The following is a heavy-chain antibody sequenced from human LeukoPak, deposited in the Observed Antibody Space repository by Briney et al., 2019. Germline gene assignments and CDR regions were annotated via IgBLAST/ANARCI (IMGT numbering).Heavy chain of an antibody. D-gene: IGHD2-15*01. V-gene: IGHV3-15*01. CDR2: IKSGTDGGTT. J-gene: IGHJ3*02. CDR3: TTEKRGIIVVAATRSYAFDI. CDR1: GFTFSNAW. Sequence: GGSLRLSCAASGFTFSNAWMSWVRQAPGKGLEWVGRIKSGTDGGTTDYAASVKGRFTISRHDSKTTLYLQMNSPKTEDTAVYYCTTEKRGIIVVAATRSYAFDIWGQGTMVTVSS.